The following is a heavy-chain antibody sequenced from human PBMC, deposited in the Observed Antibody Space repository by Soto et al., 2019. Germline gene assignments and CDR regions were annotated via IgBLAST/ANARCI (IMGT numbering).Heavy chain of an antibody. CDR1: GGSISSYY. CDR2: IYYSGST. J-gene: IGHJ4*02. D-gene: IGHD6-19*01. V-gene: IGHV4-59*01. Sequence: SETLSLTCTVSGGSISSYYWSWIRQPPGKGLEWIGYIYYSGSTDYNPSLKSRVTISVDTSKNQFSLKLSSVTAADTAVYYCARGFSGWYYFDYWGQGTLVSVSS. CDR3: ARGFSGWYYFDY.